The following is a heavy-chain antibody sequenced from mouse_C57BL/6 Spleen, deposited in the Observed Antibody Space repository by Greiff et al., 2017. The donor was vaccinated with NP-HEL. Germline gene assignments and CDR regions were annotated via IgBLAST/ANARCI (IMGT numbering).Heavy chain of an antibody. CDR2: IYPGDGDT. Sequence: QVQLKESGPELVKPGASVKISCKASGYAFSSSWMNWVKQRPGKGLEWIGRIYPGDGDTNYNGKFKGKATLTADKSSSTAYMQLSSLTSEDSAVYFCARLNYGSSYHWYFDVWGTGTTVTVSS. CDR1: GYAFSSSW. CDR3: ARLNYGSSYHWYFDV. J-gene: IGHJ1*03. D-gene: IGHD1-1*01. V-gene: IGHV1-82*01.